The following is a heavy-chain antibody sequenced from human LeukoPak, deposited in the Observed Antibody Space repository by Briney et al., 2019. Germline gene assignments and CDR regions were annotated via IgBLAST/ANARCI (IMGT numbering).Heavy chain of an antibody. CDR1: GFTFSSYS. Sequence: PGRSLRLSCAASGFTFSSYSMNWVRQAPGKGLEWVSYISSSSSTIYYADSVKGRFTISRDNAKNSLYLQMNSLRAEDTAVYYCARDFRRRLYSSGWSDYWGQGTLVTVSS. CDR2: ISSSSSTI. CDR3: ARDFRRRLYSSGWSDY. J-gene: IGHJ4*02. D-gene: IGHD6-19*01. V-gene: IGHV3-48*01.